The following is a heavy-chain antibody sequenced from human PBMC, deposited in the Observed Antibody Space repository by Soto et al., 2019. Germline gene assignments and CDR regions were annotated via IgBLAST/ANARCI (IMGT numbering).Heavy chain of an antibody. CDR1: GFTFSSYS. Sequence: EVQLVESGGGLVQPGGSLRLSCAASGFTFSSYSMNWVRQAPGKGLEWVSYISSSSSTIYYSDSVKARFTISRDNAKNSLYLQRNSLRDEDTAVYYCARDPPNGVEVWFAPWGQGTLVTVSS. V-gene: IGHV3-48*02. CDR3: ARDPPNGVEVWFAP. D-gene: IGHD2-8*01. CDR2: ISSSSSTI. J-gene: IGHJ5*02.